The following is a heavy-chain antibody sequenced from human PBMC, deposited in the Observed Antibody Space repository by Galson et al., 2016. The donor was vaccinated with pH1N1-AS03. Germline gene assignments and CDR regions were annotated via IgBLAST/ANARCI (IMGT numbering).Heavy chain of an antibody. Sequence: GSLRLSCAASGFDFSDYYISWIRQAPGKGLEWISYISGRASEIYYADSVKGRFTISRDNAKNSLYLQMNSLRAEDTAVYYCARDLALAAGWYFDLWGRGTLVTVSS. CDR1: GFDFSDYY. J-gene: IGHJ2*01. CDR2: ISGRASEI. D-gene: IGHD6-13*01. V-gene: IGHV3-11*01. CDR3: ARDLALAAGWYFDL.